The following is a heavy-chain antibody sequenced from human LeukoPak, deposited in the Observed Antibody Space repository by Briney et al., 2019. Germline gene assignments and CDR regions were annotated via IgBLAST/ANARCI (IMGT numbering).Heavy chain of an antibody. CDR2: IKQDGSEK. Sequence: GGSLRLSCAVSGFTFSTYWMSWVRQAPGKGLEWVANIKQDGSEKYHVDSVKGRFTISRDNAKNSLYLQMNSLRAGDTAVYYCARDRGFYDFWSGYYCFDYWGQGTLVTVSS. CDR3: ARDRGFYDFWSGYYCFDY. V-gene: IGHV3-7*01. D-gene: IGHD3-3*01. CDR1: GFTFSTYW. J-gene: IGHJ4*02.